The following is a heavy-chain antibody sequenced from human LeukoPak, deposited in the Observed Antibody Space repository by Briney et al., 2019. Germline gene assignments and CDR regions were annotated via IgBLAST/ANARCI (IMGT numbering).Heavy chain of an antibody. J-gene: IGHJ3*02. Sequence: PGGSLRLSCAASGFTFSSYSMNWVRQAPGKGLEWVSSISSSSSYIYYADSVKGRFTISRDNAKNSLYLQMNSLRAEDTAVYYCARDSSQQLVPDAFDIWGQRTMVTVSS. D-gene: IGHD6-13*01. CDR1: GFTFSSYS. V-gene: IGHV3-21*01. CDR3: ARDSSQQLVPDAFDI. CDR2: ISSSSSYI.